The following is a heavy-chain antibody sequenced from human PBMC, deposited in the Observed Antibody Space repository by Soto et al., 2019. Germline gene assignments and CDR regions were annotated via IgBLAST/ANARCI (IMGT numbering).Heavy chain of an antibody. CDR1: GFTLSNVG. Sequence: QVQLVESGGGVVQPGGSLRPSCTASGFTLSNVGMHWVRQAPGKGLAWVAIIWYDGSKKVYVDSVKGRFTISRDTSKNTLYLQINNVIAEDTAVSYCARDEHMIGGVRYDMDVWGQGTTVTVSS. V-gene: IGHV3-33*01. CDR3: ARDEHMIGGVRYDMDV. D-gene: IGHD3-16*01. CDR2: IWYDGSKK. J-gene: IGHJ6*02.